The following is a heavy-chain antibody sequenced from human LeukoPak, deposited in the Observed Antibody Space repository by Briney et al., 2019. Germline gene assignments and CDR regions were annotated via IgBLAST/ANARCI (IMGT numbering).Heavy chain of an antibody. V-gene: IGHV1-2*02. CDR1: GYTFTGYY. CDR3: ARDGGNLRCLEWLLDY. D-gene: IGHD3-3*01. Sequence: ASVKVSCKASGYTFTGYYMHWVRQAPGQGLEWMGLINPNSGGTNYAQKFQGRVTMTRDTSISTAYMALSRLGSDDTAVYYCARDGGNLRCLEWLLDYWGQGTLVTVSS. CDR2: INPNSGGT. J-gene: IGHJ4*02.